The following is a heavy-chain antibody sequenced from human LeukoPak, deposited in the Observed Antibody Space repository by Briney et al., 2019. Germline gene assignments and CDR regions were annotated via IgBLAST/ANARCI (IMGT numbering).Heavy chain of an antibody. D-gene: IGHD2-2*01. Sequence: GASVKVSCKASGYTFTSYYMHWVRQAPGQGLEWMGIINPSGGSTSYAQKFQGRVTMTRDTSISTAYMELSRLRSDDTAVYYCARQTPKLGYCSSTSCYDVWANWFDPWGQGTLVTVSS. J-gene: IGHJ5*02. V-gene: IGHV1-46*01. CDR1: GYTFTSYY. CDR3: ARQTPKLGYCSSTSCYDVWANWFDP. CDR2: INPSGGST.